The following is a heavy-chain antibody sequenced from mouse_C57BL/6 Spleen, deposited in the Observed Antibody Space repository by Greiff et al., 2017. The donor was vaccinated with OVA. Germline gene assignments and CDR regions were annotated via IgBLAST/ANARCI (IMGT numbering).Heavy chain of an antibody. CDR3: TTGDDYAWYFDV. Sequence: LVESGAELVRPGASVKLSCTASGFNIKDDYMHWVKQRPEQGLEWIGWIDPENGDTEYASKFQGKATITADTSSNTAYLQLSSLTSEDTAVYYCTTGDDYAWYFDVWGTGTTVTVSS. CDR2: IDPENGDT. CDR1: GFNIKDDY. J-gene: IGHJ1*03. D-gene: IGHD2-4*01. V-gene: IGHV14-4*01.